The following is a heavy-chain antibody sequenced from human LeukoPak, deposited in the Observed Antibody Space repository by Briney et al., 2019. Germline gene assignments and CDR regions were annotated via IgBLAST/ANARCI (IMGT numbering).Heavy chain of an antibody. CDR2: ISAYNGNT. CDR3: ARGSCSSTSCFYYYYYYMDV. D-gene: IGHD2-2*01. V-gene: IGHV1-18*01. CDR1: GYTFTSYG. Sequence: ASVKVSCKASGYTFTSYGISWVRQAPGQGLEWMGWISAYNGNTNYAQKLQGRVTMTTDTSTSTAYMELSSLRSEDTAVYYCARGSCSSTSCFYYYYYYMDVWGKGTTVTISS. J-gene: IGHJ6*03.